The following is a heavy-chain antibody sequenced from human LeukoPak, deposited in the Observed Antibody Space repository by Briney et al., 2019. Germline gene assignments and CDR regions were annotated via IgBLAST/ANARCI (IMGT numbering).Heavy chain of an antibody. CDR2: ISWNSGNI. D-gene: IGHD6-19*01. V-gene: IGHV3-9*01. Sequence: GGSLRLSCTASGFTFGDYAMPWVRLAPGKGLEWVSGISWNSGNIDYADSVKGRFTISRDNAKNSPYLQMNSLRPEDTAFYYCAKGDSGSYYYYGMDVWGRGTTVTVSS. CDR1: GFTFGDYA. CDR3: AKGDSGSYYYYGMDV. J-gene: IGHJ6*02.